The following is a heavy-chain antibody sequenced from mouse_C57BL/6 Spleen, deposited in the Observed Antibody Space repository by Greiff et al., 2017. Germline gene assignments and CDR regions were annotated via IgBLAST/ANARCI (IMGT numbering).Heavy chain of an antibody. J-gene: IGHJ1*03. CDR1: GYTFTDYN. CDR3: ARRDTTVVGYFDV. D-gene: IGHD1-1*01. V-gene: IGHV1-18*01. Sequence: VQLQQSGPELVKPGASVKIPCKASGYTFTDYNMDWVKQSHGKSLEWIGDINPNNGGTIYNQKFKGKATLTVDKSSSTAYLELRSLTSEDTAVYYCARRDTTVVGYFDVWGTGTTVTVSS. CDR2: INPNNGGT.